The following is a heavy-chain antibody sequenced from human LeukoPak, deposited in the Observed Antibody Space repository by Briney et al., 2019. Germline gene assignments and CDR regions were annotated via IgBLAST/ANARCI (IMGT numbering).Heavy chain of an antibody. D-gene: IGHD3-22*01. J-gene: IGHJ4*02. V-gene: IGHV3-30*02. CDR2: IRYDGSNK. Sequence: GGSLRLSCAASGFTVSSYGMHWVRQAPGKGLEWAAFIRYDGSNKYYADSVKGRFTISRDNSKNTLYLQMNSLRAADTAVYYCAKDPTHYRVWDDYDSTVLSYWGQGTLVTVSS. CDR3: AKDPTHYRVWDDYDSTVLSY. CDR1: GFTVSSYG.